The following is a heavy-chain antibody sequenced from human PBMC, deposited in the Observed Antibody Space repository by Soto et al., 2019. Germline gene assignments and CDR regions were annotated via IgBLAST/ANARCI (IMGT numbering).Heavy chain of an antibody. CDR3: GRCFCSVGSCYTCWHFDL. CDR2: IGPYNGNT. V-gene: IGHV1-18*01. CDR1: GYTFNNYG. Sequence: QVQLVQSGAEVKKPGASVKVSCKASGYTFNNYGISWVRQAPGQGLEWMVWIGPYNGNTDHAQNFQGRVTMTTDTSTNTAYMELRSLRSDDTALYYCGRCFCSVGSCYTCWHFDLWGRGTLVTVSS. J-gene: IGHJ2*01. D-gene: IGHD2-15*01.